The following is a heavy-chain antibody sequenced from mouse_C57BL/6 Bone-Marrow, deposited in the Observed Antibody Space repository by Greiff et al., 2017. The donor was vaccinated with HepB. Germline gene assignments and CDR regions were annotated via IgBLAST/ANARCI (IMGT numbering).Heavy chain of an antibody. CDR3: ARGTVVATSRYFDY. D-gene: IGHD1-1*01. CDR2: INPNNGGT. V-gene: IGHV1-18*01. J-gene: IGHJ2*01. Sequence: VQLQQSGPELVKPGASVKIPCKASGYTFTDYNMDWVKQSHGKSLEWIGDINPNNGGTIYNQKFKGKATLTVDKSSSTAYMELRSLTSEDTAVYYGARGTVVATSRYFDYGGQGTTLTVSS. CDR1: GYTFTDYN.